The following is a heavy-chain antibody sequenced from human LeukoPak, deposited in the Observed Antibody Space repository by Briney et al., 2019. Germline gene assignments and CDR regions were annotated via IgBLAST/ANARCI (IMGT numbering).Heavy chain of an antibody. CDR3: ARHRVRVVVAATPGY. D-gene: IGHD2-15*01. CDR2: ISSSVSTI. J-gene: IGHJ4*02. Sequence: PGGSLRLSCAASGFTFSDYYMSWIRQAPGKGLEWVSYISSSVSTIYYADSVKGRFTISRDNAKNSLYLQMNSLRAEDTAVYYCARHRVRVVVAATPGYWGQGTLVTVSS. CDR1: GFTFSDYY. V-gene: IGHV3-11*01.